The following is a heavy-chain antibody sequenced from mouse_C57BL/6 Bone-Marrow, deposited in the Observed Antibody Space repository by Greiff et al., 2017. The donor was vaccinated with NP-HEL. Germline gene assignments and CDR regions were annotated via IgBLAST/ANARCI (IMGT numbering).Heavy chain of an antibody. D-gene: IGHD1-1*01. V-gene: IGHV2-2*01. CDR3: ARKASSYWYFDV. J-gene: IGHJ1*03. Sequence: QVQLQQSGPGLVQPSQSLSITCTVSGFSLTSYGVHWVRQSPGKGLEWLGVIWSGGSTDYNAAFISRLSISKDNSKSQVFFKMSSLQADDTAIYYCARKASSYWYFDVWGTGTTVTVSS. CDR1: GFSLTSYG. CDR2: IWSGGST.